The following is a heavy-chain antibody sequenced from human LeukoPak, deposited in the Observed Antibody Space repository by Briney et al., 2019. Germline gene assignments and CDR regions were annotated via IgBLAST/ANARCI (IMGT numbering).Heavy chain of an antibody. CDR1: GGSISSYY. CDR3: ATDNSGWWYFDL. Sequence: SETLSLTCTVSGGSISSYYWSWIRQPPGKGLEWIGYMYYSGSTNYNPSLKSRVTISVDTSRNQSSLKLTSVTAADTAVYYCATDNSGWWYFDLWGRGTLVTVSS. V-gene: IGHV4-59*01. J-gene: IGHJ2*01. D-gene: IGHD6-19*01. CDR2: MYYSGST.